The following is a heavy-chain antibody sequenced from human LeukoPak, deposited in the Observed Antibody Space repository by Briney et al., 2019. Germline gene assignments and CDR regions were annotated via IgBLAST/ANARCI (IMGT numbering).Heavy chain of an antibody. D-gene: IGHD3-16*01. CDR1: GFILNNYW. Sequence: GGSLRLSCAASGFILNNYWMSWVRQAPGKGLEWVANIKQDGSEKFYVDSVKGRFTISRDNAKNSLYLQMNSLRAEDTAVYYCARDLGAMDVWGQGTTVTVSS. CDR3: ARDLGAMDV. CDR2: IKQDGSEK. J-gene: IGHJ6*02. V-gene: IGHV3-7*01.